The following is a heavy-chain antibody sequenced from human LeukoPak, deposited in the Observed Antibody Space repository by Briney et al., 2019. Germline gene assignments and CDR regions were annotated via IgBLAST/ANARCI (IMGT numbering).Heavy chain of an antibody. Sequence: GGSLRLSCTASGFTFSNYWMHWVRQAPGKGLEWVANIRQDGSEKYFVDSVKGRFTISRDNANNSLYLQMNSLRAEDTAVYYCARERYSGNYYFDYWGQGTLVTVSS. CDR3: ARERYSGNYYFDY. CDR1: GFTFSNYW. V-gene: IGHV3-7*01. D-gene: IGHD5-12*01. CDR2: IRQDGSEK. J-gene: IGHJ4*02.